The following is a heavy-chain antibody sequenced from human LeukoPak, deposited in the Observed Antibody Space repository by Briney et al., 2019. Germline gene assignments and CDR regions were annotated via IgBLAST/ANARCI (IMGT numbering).Heavy chain of an antibody. CDR2: IKQDGSEK. J-gene: IGHJ6*03. CDR3: ARGLNLGFLEWLPYYYYYYMDV. CDR1: GFTFSSYW. D-gene: IGHD3-3*01. Sequence: GGSLRLSCAASGFTFSSYWMSWVRQAPGKGLEWVANIKQDGSEKYYVDSVKGRFTISRDNAKNSLYLQMNSLRAEDTAVYYCARGLNLGFLEWLPYYYYYYMDVWGKGTTVTVSS. V-gene: IGHV3-7*01.